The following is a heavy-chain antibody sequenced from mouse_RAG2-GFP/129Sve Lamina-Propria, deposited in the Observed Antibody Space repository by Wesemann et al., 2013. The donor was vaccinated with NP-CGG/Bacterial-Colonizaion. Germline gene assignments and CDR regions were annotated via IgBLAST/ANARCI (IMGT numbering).Heavy chain of an antibody. D-gene: IGHD2-1*01. V-gene: IGHV1-26*01. J-gene: IGHJ3*01. CDR2: INPNNGGT. CDR1: GYTFTDYY. CDR3: ARGDLPPFAY. Sequence: EVQLQQSGPELVKPGASVKISCKASGYTFTDYYMNWVKQSHGKSLEWIGDINPNNGGTSYNQKFKGKATLTVDKSSSTAYMELRSLTSEDSAVYYCARGDLPPFAYWGQGTLVTVSA.